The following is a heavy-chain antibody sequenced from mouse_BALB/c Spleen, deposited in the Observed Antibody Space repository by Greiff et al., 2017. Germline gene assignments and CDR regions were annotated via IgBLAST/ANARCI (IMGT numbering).Heavy chain of an antibody. J-gene: IGHJ3*01. D-gene: IGHD1-1*01. V-gene: IGHV5-12-2*01. Sequence: EVMLVESGGGLVQPGGSLKLSCAASGFTFSSYTMSWVRQTPEKRLEWVAYISNGGGSTYYPDTVKGRFTISRDNAKNTLYLQMSSLKSEDTAMYYCARHYYGSRASFAYWGQGTLVTVSA. CDR1: GFTFSSYT. CDR2: ISNGGGST. CDR3: ARHYYGSRASFAY.